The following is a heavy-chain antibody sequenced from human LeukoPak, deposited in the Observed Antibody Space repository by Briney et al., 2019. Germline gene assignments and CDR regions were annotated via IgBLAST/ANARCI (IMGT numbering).Heavy chain of an antibody. J-gene: IGHJ4*02. V-gene: IGHV3-49*03. CDR1: GFTLGDYA. CDR2: IRSKAYGGTT. D-gene: IGHD6-6*01. CDR3: TRDSSSSYYFDY. Sequence: GGSLRLSCTASGFTLGDYAMSWFRQAPGKGLEWVGFIRSKAYGGTTEYAASVKGRFTISRDDSKSIAYLQMNSLKTEDTAVYYCTRDSSSSYYFDYWGQGTLVTVSS.